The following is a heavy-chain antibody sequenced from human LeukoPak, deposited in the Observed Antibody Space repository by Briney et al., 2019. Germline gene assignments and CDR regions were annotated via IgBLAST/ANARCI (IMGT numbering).Heavy chain of an antibody. CDR2: IIPIFGTA. CDR1: GGTFSSYA. Sequence: ASVKVSCKASGGTFSSYAISWVRQAPGQGLEWMGGIIPIFGTANYAQKFQGRVTITADESTSTAYMELSSLRSEDTAVYYCAGGIAARPDYGLYNWFDPWGQGTLVTVSS. J-gene: IGHJ5*02. CDR3: AGGIAARPDYGLYNWFDP. D-gene: IGHD6-6*01. V-gene: IGHV1-69*13.